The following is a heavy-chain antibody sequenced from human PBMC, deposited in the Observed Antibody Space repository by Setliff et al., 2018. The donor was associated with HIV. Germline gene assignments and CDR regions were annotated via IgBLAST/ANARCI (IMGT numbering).Heavy chain of an antibody. CDR2: IYWDGDT. CDR3: VHVNSFRSVSFDS. CDR1: GFSRATEGVS. D-gene: IGHD3-10*01. J-gene: IGHJ4*01. Sequence: SGPTLVNPTETLTLTCAFSGFSRATEGVSLGWIRQHPGEGPEWLALIYWDGDTRYNTSLKVRLTATKATSNNHVVLMMSHMDPVDTATYFCVHVNSFRSVSFDSWGTGMLVTVSS. V-gene: IGHV2-5*02.